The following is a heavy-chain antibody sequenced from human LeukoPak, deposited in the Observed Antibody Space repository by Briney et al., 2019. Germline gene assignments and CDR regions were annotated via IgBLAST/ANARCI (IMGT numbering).Heavy chain of an antibody. CDR1: GFTFDDYA. Sequence: GRSLRLSCAASGFTFDDYAMHWVRQAPGKGLEWVSGISWNSGSIGYADSVKGRFTISRDNAKNSLYLQMNSLRAEDTALYYCAKDIGYGVYCYYGMDVWGQGTTVTVSS. V-gene: IGHV3-9*01. CDR3: AKDIGYGVYCYYGMDV. J-gene: IGHJ6*02. D-gene: IGHD4-17*01. CDR2: ISWNSGSI.